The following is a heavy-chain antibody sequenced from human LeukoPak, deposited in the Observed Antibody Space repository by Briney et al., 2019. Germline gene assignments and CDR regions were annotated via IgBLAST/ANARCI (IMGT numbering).Heavy chain of an antibody. V-gene: IGHV3/OR16-9*01. D-gene: IGHD1-26*01. CDR3: TKRVKYGGTWDHFAD. J-gene: IGHJ4*02. CDR2: ISDDGSYA. CDR1: GLTYRNYY. Sequence: GGSLRLSCAASGLTYRNYYFSWVRQAPGKGLEWISYISDDGSYANYADSVRGRFTISRDNAKNSLFLQMNSLRVEDTALYYCTKRVKYGGTWDHFADWGQGTLVTVSS.